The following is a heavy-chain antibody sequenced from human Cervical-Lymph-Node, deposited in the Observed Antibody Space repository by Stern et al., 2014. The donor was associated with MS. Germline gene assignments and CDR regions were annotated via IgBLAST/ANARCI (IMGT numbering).Heavy chain of an antibody. CDR3: ARIRIGDFPYYYYGMDV. CDR2: IRWDDDK. CDR1: GFSLSTSGMC. Sequence: QITLKESGPALVKPTQTLTLTCTFSGFSLSTSGMCVSWIRQPPGKALEWLALIRWDDDKYYSPSLKTRLTISKDTSKTQVVLTLTDVDPVDTGTYYCARIRIGDFPYYYYGMDVWGQGTTVTVSS. D-gene: IGHD4-17*01. V-gene: IGHV2-70*01. J-gene: IGHJ6*02.